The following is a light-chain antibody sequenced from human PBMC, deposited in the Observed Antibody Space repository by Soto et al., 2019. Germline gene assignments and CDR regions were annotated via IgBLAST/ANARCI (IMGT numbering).Light chain of an antibody. J-gene: IGKJ1*01. V-gene: IGKV3-15*01. CDR2: GAS. CDR1: QSVSSN. CDR3: HQSYTDPWT. Sequence: EIVMTQSPATLSVSPGERATLSCRASQSVSSNLAWYQQKLGQAPRLLIYGASTRATGIPARFSGSGSGTEFTLTISSLQSEDFASYYCHQSYTDPWTFGQGTKVEIK.